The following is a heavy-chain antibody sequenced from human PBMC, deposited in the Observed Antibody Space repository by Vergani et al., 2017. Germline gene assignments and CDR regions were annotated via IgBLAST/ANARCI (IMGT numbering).Heavy chain of an antibody. CDR2: IIPIFGTA. D-gene: IGHD3-22*01. V-gene: IGHV1-69*06. Sequence: QVQLVQSGAEVKKPGSSVKVSCKASGGTFSSYAISWVRQAPGQGLEWMGRIIPIFGTANYAQKFQGRVTMTTDTSTSTAYMELRSLRSDDTAVYYCARVTDYYDSSGYYYASDWDYWGQGTLVTVSS. J-gene: IGHJ4*02. CDR3: ARVTDYYDSSGYYYASDWDY. CDR1: GGTFSSYA.